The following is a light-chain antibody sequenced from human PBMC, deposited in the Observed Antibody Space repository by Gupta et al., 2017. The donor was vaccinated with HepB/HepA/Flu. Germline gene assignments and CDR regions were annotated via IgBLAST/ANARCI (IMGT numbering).Light chain of an antibody. J-gene: IGKJ3*01. CDR3: QHYGSEFI. V-gene: IGKV3-20*01. Sequence: IVLTQSPDTLSLSPGERAPLSCRVSQSVSSDFLAWYQHKRGQAPRLLIYGASSRATGIPDRFSGSGSGTDFTITISRLEPEDVAVYYCQHYGSEFIFGPGTKVEI. CDR1: QSVSSDF. CDR2: GAS.